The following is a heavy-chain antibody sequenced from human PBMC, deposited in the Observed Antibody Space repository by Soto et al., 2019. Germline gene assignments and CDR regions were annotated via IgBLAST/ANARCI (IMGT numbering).Heavy chain of an antibody. CDR1: GFTFSSYG. Sequence: PGGSLRLSCAASGFTFSSYGMHWVRQAPGKGLEWVAVISYDGSNKYYADSVKGRFTISRDNSKNTLYLQMNSLRAEDTAVYYCAKDVSDPYYYDSSGYYQDWGQGTLVTVSS. D-gene: IGHD3-22*01. J-gene: IGHJ4*02. CDR2: ISYDGSNK. CDR3: AKDVSDPYYYDSSGYYQD. V-gene: IGHV3-30*18.